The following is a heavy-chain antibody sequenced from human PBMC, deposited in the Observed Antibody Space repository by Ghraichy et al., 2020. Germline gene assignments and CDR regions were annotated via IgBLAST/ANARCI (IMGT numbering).Heavy chain of an antibody. CDR3: ARHGEHIYYDSSTYWGANYYGMDV. Sequence: GESLNISCGAAGFTVSSNYMSWVRQAPGKGLEWVSIIYSGGTTYYAGSVKGRFTISRDNSKNTLYLQMNSLRAEDTAVYYCARHGEHIYYDSSTYWGANYYGMDVWGQGTTVTVSS. V-gene: IGHV3-53*01. D-gene: IGHD3-22*01. CDR1: GFTVSSNY. J-gene: IGHJ6*02. CDR2: IYSGGTT.